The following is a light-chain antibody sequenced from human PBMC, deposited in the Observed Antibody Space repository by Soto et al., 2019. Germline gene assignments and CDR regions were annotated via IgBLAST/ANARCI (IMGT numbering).Light chain of an antibody. Sequence: DIQMTQSPSTLSASVGDRVTITCRASQNMNNWLAWYQHKQGKAPKLLIYGASNLHSGVPSRFSGSGSGTEFTLTISSRQPDDFAIYYCQHHNFYFRQGTRLEVK. CDR1: QNMNNW. V-gene: IGKV1-5*01. J-gene: IGKJ5*01. CDR2: GAS. CDR3: QHHNFY.